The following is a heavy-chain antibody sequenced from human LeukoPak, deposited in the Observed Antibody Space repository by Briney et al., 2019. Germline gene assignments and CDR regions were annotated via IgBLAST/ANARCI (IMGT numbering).Heavy chain of an antibody. Sequence: PGGSLRLSCAASGITVSTNYMSWVRQAPGKGLEWVSVIYSDGSTSYADSVKGRFTLSRDNSKNTVYLQVSSLRVEDTAVYYCVADDYWGQGTLVTVSS. V-gene: IGHV3-66*01. J-gene: IGHJ4*02. CDR3: VADDY. CDR1: GITVSTNY. CDR2: IYSDGST.